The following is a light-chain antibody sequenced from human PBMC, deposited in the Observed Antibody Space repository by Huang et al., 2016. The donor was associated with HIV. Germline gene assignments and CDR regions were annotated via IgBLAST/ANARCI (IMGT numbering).Light chain of an antibody. CDR2: DGS. Sequence: EIVLTQSPATLSLSPGERATLSCWASQSVRNYLAWYQQKAGQAPRLIIYDGSNRAAGIPARFSGSGAETDFTLTISSLEPEDFAFYYCQQRNNWPLTFGGGTKVEIK. V-gene: IGKV3-11*01. J-gene: IGKJ4*01. CDR1: QSVRNY. CDR3: QQRNNWPLT.